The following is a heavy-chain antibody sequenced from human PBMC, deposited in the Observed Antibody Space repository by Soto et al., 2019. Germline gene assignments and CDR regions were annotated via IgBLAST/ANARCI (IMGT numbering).Heavy chain of an antibody. CDR1: GGSISSYY. CDR3: ARGRHYYGSGSYYKGYYYYYMDV. J-gene: IGHJ6*03. CDR2: IYYSGST. V-gene: IGHV4-59*01. Sequence: PSETLSLTCTVSGGSISSYYWSWIRQPPGKGLEWIGYIYYSGSTNYNPSLKSRVTISVDTSKNQFSLKLSSVTAADTAVYYCARGRHYYGSGSYYKGYYYYYMDVWGKGTTVTVSS. D-gene: IGHD3-10*01.